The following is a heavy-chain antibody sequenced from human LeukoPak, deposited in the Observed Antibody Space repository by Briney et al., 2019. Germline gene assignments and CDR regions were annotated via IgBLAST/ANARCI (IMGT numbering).Heavy chain of an antibody. CDR3: ATGDGYNSFDY. CDR1: GGSFSSYY. V-gene: IGHV4-4*07. Sequence: SETLSLTCTVSGGSFSSYYWSCIRQPAGKGLEWIGRIYTTGSTNYNYSLKSRVTMSVDTSKNQVSLKLSSVTAADTAVYYCATGDGYNSFDYWGQGTLVTVSS. D-gene: IGHD5-24*01. CDR2: IYTTGST. J-gene: IGHJ4*02.